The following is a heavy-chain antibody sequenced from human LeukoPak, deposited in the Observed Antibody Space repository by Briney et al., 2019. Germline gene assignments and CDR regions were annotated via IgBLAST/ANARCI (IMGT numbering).Heavy chain of an antibody. D-gene: IGHD5-24*01. V-gene: IGHV3-9*01. J-gene: IGHJ4*02. CDR2: ISWNSGSI. Sequence: GGSLRLSCAASGFTFDDYAMHWVRQAPGKGLEGVSGISWNSGSIGYADSVKGRFTISRDNAKNSLYLQMNSLRAEDTALYYCAKGRDGYNPKYYFDYWGQGTLVTVSS. CDR3: AKGRDGYNPKYYFDY. CDR1: GFTFDDYA.